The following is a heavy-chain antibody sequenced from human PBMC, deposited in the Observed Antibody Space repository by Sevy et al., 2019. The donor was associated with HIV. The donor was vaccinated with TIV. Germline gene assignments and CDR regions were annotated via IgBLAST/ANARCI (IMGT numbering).Heavy chain of an antibody. J-gene: IGHJ4*01. CDR1: GFGLNGNG. Sequence: GGSLRLSCAASGFGLNGNGMSWVRQAPGKGLEWVAAIHSGDDTKHYGDSVKGRFTISRDSFKNILYLQMDSLRVEDTAVYYCAKDILGWAFDYWGHGTLVTVS. D-gene: IGHD3-3*01. V-gene: IGHV3-23*01. CDR3: AKDILGWAFDY. CDR2: IHSGDDTK.